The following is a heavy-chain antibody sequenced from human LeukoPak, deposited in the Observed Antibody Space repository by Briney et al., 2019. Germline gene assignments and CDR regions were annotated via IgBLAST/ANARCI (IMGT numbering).Heavy chain of an antibody. D-gene: IGHD3-16*01. V-gene: IGHV5-51*01. Sequence: GESLKISCKGSGYSFTSYWIGWVRQMPGKGLEWMGIIYPGGSDTRYSPSFQGQVTISADKSISTAYLQWNSLEASDTAMYYCARSIMVGGVNFDPWGQGTLVTVCS. CDR1: GYSFTSYW. CDR3: ARSIMVGGVNFDP. J-gene: IGHJ5*02. CDR2: IYPGGSDT.